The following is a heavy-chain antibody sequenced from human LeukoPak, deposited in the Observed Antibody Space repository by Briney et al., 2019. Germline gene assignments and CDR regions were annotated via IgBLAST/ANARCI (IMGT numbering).Heavy chain of an antibody. V-gene: IGHV4-30-2*01. CDR2: IYYSGST. Sequence: PSETLSLTCAVSGGSISSGGYSWSWIRQPPGKGLEWIGYIYYSGSTYYNPSLKSRVTISVDRSKNQFSLKLSSVTAADTAVYYCARVRGYCSSTSCYRCWYFDLWGRGTLVTVSS. J-gene: IGHJ2*01. D-gene: IGHD2-2*01. CDR1: GGSISSGGYS. CDR3: ARVRGYCSSTSCYRCWYFDL.